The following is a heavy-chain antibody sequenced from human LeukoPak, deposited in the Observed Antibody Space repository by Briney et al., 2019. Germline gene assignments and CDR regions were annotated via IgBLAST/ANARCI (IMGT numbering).Heavy chain of an antibody. CDR1: GGSISSSSYY. D-gene: IGHD3-10*01. J-gene: IGHJ4*02. CDR2: IYYSGST. Sequence: SETLSLTCTVSGGSISSSSYYWGWIRQPPGKGLEWIGSIYYSGSTYYNPSLKSRVTISVDTSKNQFSLKLSSVTAADTAVYYCARGPYGSGSYYISWGQGTLVTVSS. CDR3: ARGPYGSGSYYIS. V-gene: IGHV4-39*07.